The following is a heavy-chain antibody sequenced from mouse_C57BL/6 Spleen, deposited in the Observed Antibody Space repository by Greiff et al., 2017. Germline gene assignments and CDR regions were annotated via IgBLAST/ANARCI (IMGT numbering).Heavy chain of an antibody. D-gene: IGHD2-5*01. CDR3: ARSAPLYSNHWYFDV. CDR2: IYPGDGDT. CDR1: GYAFSSSW. Sequence: VKLQQSGPELVKPGASVKISCKASGYAFSSSWMNWVKQRPGKGLEWIGRIYPGDGDTNYNGKFKGKATLTADKSSSTAYMQLSSLTSEDSAVYFCARSAPLYSNHWYFDVWGTGTTVTVSS. J-gene: IGHJ1*03. V-gene: IGHV1-82*01.